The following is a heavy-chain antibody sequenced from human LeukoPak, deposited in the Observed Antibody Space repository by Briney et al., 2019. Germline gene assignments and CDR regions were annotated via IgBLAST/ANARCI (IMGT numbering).Heavy chain of an antibody. J-gene: IGHJ6*02. Sequence: SETLSLTCTVSGGSISSYYWSWIRQPPGKGLEWIGYIYYSGSTNYNPSLKSRVTISVDTSKNQFSLKLSSVTAVDTAVYYCARERDGMDVWGQGTTVTVSS. CDR2: IYYSGST. CDR1: GGSISSYY. CDR3: ARERDGMDV. V-gene: IGHV4-59*01.